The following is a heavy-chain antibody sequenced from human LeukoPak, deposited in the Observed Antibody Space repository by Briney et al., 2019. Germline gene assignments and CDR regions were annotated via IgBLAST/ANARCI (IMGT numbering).Heavy chain of an antibody. CDR3: AGTQAYRLPDY. CDR1: GFTFSSYE. CDR2: ISSSGSTI. Sequence: PGGSLRLSCAASGFTFSSYEMNWVRQAPGKGLEWVSYISSSGSTIYYADSVKGRFTISRDNAKNSLYLQMNSLRAEDTAVYYCAGTQAYRLPDYWGQGTLVTVSS. J-gene: IGHJ4*02. D-gene: IGHD3-16*02. V-gene: IGHV3-48*03.